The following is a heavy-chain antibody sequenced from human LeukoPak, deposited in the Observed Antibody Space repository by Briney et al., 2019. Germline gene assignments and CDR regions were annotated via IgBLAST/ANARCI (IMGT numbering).Heavy chain of an antibody. CDR2: IKEDGRQA. CDR1: ASTFNGHW. Sequence: GGSLRLSCVGSASTFNGHWLTWVRQAPGRGLEWVASIKEDGRQAYYMDSVKGRFTISRDNSKKSLYLQMNSLRIEDTAVYYCARGWYDYGGDSEGYWGQGTLVSVSS. CDR3: ARGWYDYGGDSEGY. D-gene: IGHD4-23*01. J-gene: IGHJ4*02. V-gene: IGHV3-7*01.